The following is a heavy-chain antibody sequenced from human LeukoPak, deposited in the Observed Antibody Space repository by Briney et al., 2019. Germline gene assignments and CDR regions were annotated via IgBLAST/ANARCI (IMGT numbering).Heavy chain of an antibody. J-gene: IGHJ3*01. CDR2: ISSNGDNT. Sequence: GGSLRLSCSASGFPFNTYAIHWVRQAPGKGLEYVAGISSNGDNTDFADSAKGRFTTSRDNSKSTLFLQMNSLRAEDTAVYFCTRDSALLGVAFDLWGQGTVVTVSS. CDR1: GFPFNTYA. V-gene: IGHV3-64D*06. D-gene: IGHD2-15*01. CDR3: TRDSALLGVAFDL.